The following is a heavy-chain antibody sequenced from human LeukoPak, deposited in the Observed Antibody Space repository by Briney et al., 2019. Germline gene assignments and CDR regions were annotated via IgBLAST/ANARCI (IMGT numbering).Heavy chain of an antibody. J-gene: IGHJ4*02. V-gene: IGHV3-48*02. CDR2: ITSGSDTI. D-gene: IGHD1-26*01. CDR1: GFIFSSYS. CDR3: AREHSGSYYGENY. Sequence: GGSLRLSCAASGFIFSSYSMNWVRQAPGKGLEWVSYITSGSDTIFYADSVKGRFTISRDNAKNSLYLQINSLRDEDTAVYYCAREHSGSYYGENYWGQGTLVTVSS.